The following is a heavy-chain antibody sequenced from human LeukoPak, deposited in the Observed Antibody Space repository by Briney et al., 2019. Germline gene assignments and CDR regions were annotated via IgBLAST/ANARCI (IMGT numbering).Heavy chain of an antibody. J-gene: IGHJ4*02. Sequence: GGSLRLSCAASGFTFSSYAMHWVRQAPGKGLEWVAVISYDGSNKYYADSVKGRFTISRDNSKNTLYLQMNSLRAEDTAVYYCARSVEGAFDRWGQGTLVTVSS. V-gene: IGHV3-30-3*01. CDR3: ARSVEGAFDR. CDR2: ISYDGSNK. CDR1: GFTFSSYA.